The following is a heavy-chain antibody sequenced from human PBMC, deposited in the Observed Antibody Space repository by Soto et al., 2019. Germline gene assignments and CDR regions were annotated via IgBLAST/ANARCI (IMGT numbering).Heavy chain of an antibody. J-gene: IGHJ4*02. Sequence: ASETLSLTCTVSGGSVSSGSYYWSWIRQPPGKGLEWIGYIYYSGSTNYNPSLKSRVTISVDTSKNQFSLKLSSVTAADTALYYCARPWVGPDGYSYGFDYWGQGTLVTVSS. D-gene: IGHD5-18*01. CDR2: IYYSGST. CDR3: ARPWVGPDGYSYGFDY. V-gene: IGHV4-61*01. CDR1: GGSVSSGSYY.